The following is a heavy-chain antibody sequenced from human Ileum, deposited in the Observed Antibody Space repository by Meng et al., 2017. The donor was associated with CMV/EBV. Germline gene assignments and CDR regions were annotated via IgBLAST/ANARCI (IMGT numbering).Heavy chain of an antibody. CDR2: VYYSGSS. D-gene: IGHD5-18*01. V-gene: IGHV4-39*07. CDR1: GVSIRSSSHF. J-gene: IGHJ4*02. CDR3: ARVGHNYAYFFDF. Sequence: QLQLQESGPGLGKPSETLSLTCTVSGVSIRSSSHFWGWIRQPPGKGLEWIGSVYYSGSSYYNPSLQSRLIISVDTSKNQFSLRLSSLTAADTAVYYCARVGHNYAYFFDFWGQGTLVTVSS.